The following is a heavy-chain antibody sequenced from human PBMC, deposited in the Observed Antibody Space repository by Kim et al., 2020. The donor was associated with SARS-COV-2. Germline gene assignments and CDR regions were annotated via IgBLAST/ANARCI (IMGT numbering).Heavy chain of an antibody. D-gene: IGHD2-15*01. J-gene: IGHJ6*02. CDR3: AREGGAVVYYYGMDV. V-gene: IGHV3-30*01. Sequence: ESGKGRFTISRDNSTDPLYLQMNSLRAEDTAVYYCAREGGAVVYYYGMDVWGQGTTVTVSS.